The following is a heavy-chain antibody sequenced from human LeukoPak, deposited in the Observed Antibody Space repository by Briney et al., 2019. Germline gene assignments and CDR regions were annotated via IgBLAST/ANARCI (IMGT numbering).Heavy chain of an antibody. CDR2: IKQDGSEK. V-gene: IGHV3-7*03. Sequence: GGSLRLSCAASGFTFSSYWMSWVRQAPGKGLEWVANIKQDGSEKYYVDSVKGRFTISRDNAKNSLYLQMNSLRAEDTAVYYCARAQSYESSDYDYYYYGMDVWGQGTTVTVSS. J-gene: IGHJ6*02. D-gene: IGHD3-22*01. CDR3: ARAQSYESSDYDYYYYGMDV. CDR1: GFTFSSYW.